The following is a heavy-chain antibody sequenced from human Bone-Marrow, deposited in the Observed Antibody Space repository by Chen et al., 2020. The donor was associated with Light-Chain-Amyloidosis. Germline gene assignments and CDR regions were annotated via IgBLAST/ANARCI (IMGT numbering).Heavy chain of an antibody. D-gene: IGHD6-13*01. J-gene: IGHJ4*02. CDR3: ARDWAAAGPDY. CDR1: GYTLTTYA. CDR2: INAGNGNT. V-gene: IGHV1-3*01. Sequence: QVQLVQSGAEVKKPGASVKISCKASGYTLTTYAMNWGRQAPGQSLEWMGWINAGNGNTKYSQKFQDRVTITRDTSASTAYMELSSLRSEDTAVYYCARDWAAAGPDYWGQGTLFTVSS.